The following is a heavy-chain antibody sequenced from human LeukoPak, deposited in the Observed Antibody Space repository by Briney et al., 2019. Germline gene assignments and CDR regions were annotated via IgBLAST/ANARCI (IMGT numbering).Heavy chain of an antibody. CDR1: GFTFSSYG. V-gene: IGHV3-48*01. D-gene: IGHD3-10*01. Sequence: GGSLRLSCAASGFTFSSYGMHWARQASGKGLEWISYICVGGRPTNYADSVKARFTISRDDAQNSLYLQMNSLRAEDTAVYYCAKNTWKSSDSGRGRMDVWGQGTTVTVSS. J-gene: IGHJ6*02. CDR2: ICVGGRPT. CDR3: AKNTWKSSDSGRGRMDV.